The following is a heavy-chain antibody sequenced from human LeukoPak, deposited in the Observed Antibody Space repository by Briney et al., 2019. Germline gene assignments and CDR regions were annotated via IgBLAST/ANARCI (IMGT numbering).Heavy chain of an antibody. D-gene: IGHD6-13*01. CDR2: ISGSGGST. J-gene: IGHJ5*01. V-gene: IGHV3-23*01. CDR1: GFTFSSHG. CDR3: AKDAWGYTSSPADS. Sequence: GGSLRLSCAASGFTFSSHGLSWVRQAPGKGLEWVSGISGSGGSTNYADSVKGRVTISRDNSKNTVYLQMSSLRAEDTAVYYCAKDAWGYTSSPADSWGQGTLVTVFS.